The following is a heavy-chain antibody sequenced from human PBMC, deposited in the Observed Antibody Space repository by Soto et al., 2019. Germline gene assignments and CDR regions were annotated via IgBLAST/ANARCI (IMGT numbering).Heavy chain of an antibody. CDR1: GFTFDDYT. D-gene: IGHD3-9*01. Sequence: EVQLVESGGVVVQPGGSLRLSCAASGFTFDDYTMHWVRQAPGKGLEWVSLISWDGGSTYYADSVKGRFTISRDNSKNSLYLQMNSLRTEDTALYYCAKDIGGILTGYYAYFFDYWGQGTLVPVSS. CDR3: AKDIGGILTGYYAYFFDY. V-gene: IGHV3-43*01. J-gene: IGHJ4*02. CDR2: ISWDGGST.